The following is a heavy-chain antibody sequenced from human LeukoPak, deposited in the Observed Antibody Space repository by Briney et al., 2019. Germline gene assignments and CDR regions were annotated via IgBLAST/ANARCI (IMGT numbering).Heavy chain of an antibody. CDR3: AKGGPTVLDAFDM. J-gene: IGHJ3*02. V-gene: IGHV3-23*01. D-gene: IGHD4-17*01. CDR1: GFTFSSFA. CDR2: ITSTGSST. Sequence: GGSLRLSCAASGFTFSSFAMNWVRQAPGKGLEWVSTITSTGSSTDYPDSVKGRFTMSRGNSKNTMWLQMNSLRADDTAIYYCAKGGPTVLDAFDMWGQGTMVTVSS.